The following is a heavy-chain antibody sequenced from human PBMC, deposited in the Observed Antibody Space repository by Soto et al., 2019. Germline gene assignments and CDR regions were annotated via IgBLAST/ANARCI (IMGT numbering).Heavy chain of an antibody. CDR1: GFTFSNYG. V-gene: IGHV3-33*01. D-gene: IGHD1-26*01. CDR3: ASDLVGASDSYGLDV. Sequence: GGSLRLSCAAFGFTFSNYGMHWVRQAPGKGLEWVAIIWHDGNNKYYADSVRGRFIISRDNSKNRLYLQMNSLRAEDTAVYYCASDLVGASDSYGLDVWGQGTPVTVS. J-gene: IGHJ6*02. CDR2: IWHDGNNK.